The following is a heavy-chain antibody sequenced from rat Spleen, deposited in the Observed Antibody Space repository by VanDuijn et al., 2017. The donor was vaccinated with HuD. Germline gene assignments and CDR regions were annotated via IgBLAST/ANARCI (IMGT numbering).Heavy chain of an antibody. CDR2: IIYDGSGT. V-gene: IGHV5-17*01. CDR1: GFTFSDYS. D-gene: IGHD1-10*01. Sequence: EVQLVESGGGLVQPGRSLKLSCAASGFTFSDYSMAWVRQAPKKGPEWVATIIYDGSGTYYRDSVRGRFTISRDNAKNTLYLQLNSLKSEDTAIYYCARGEQLLDYWGQGVMVTVSS. CDR3: ARGEQLLDY. J-gene: IGHJ2*01.